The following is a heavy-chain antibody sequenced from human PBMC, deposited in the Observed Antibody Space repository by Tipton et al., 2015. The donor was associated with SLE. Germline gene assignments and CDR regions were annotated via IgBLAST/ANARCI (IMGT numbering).Heavy chain of an antibody. CDR2: ISSSSSYI. CDR3: AKDRDAEAAGMGY. J-gene: IGHJ4*02. Sequence: GSLRLSCAASGFTFSSYSMNWVRQAPGKGLEWVSSISSSSSYIYYADSVKGRFTISRDNAKNSLYLQMNSLRAEDTAVYYCAKDRDAEAAGMGYWGQGTLVTVSS. V-gene: IGHV3-21*01. CDR1: GFTFSSYS. D-gene: IGHD6-13*01.